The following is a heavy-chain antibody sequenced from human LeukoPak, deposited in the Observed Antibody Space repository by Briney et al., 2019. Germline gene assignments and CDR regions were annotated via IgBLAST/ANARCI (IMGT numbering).Heavy chain of an antibody. J-gene: IGHJ3*02. CDR3: AKEVGYWGYAFDI. CDR2: ISGSGGTA. D-gene: IGHD2-15*01. CDR1: GFTFSNAW. Sequence: PGGSLRLSCAASGFTFSNAWMSWVRQAPGRGLEWVSAISGSGGTAYFADSVKGRFTISRDNSKNTLYLQMNSLRAEDTAVYYCAKEVGYWGYAFDIWGQGTIVTVSS. V-gene: IGHV3-23*01.